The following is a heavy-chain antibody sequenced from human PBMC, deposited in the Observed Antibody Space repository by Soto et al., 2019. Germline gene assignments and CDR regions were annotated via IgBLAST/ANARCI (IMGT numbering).Heavy chain of an antibody. CDR1: GFTFSDSA. CDR2: IRSKPNNYAT. J-gene: IGHJ4*02. CDR3: TGGGRTQLWLFDY. D-gene: IGHD5-18*01. Sequence: EVQLVESGGGLVQPGGSLKLSCAASGFTFSDSAMHWVRQASGRGLEWVGRIRSKPNNYATTYAASVTGRFTISRDDSKNTAYVQMNSLNTEDTAVYDCTGGGRTQLWLFDYWGQGTLVTVCS. V-gene: IGHV3-73*01.